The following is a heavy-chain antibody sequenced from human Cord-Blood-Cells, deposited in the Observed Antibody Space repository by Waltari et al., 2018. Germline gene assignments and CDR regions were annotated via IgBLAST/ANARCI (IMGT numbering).Heavy chain of an antibody. CDR1: GGTFSSYA. V-gene: IGHV1-69*01. CDR3: ARDPYCGGDCDYFDY. D-gene: IGHD2-21*02. CDR2: MIPIFGTA. J-gene: IGHJ4*02. Sequence: QVQLVQSGAEVKKPGSSVKVSCKDSGGTFSSYAISWVRQAPGQGLEWMGVMIPIFGTANYAQNFQGKVTNTADESTSTAYMGLSSLRSEDTAVYYCARDPYCGGDCDYFDYWGQGTLVTVSS.